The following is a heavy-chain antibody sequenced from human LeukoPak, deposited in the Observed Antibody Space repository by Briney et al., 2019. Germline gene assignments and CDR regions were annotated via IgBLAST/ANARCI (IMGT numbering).Heavy chain of an antibody. J-gene: IGHJ6*03. CDR3: ARDRRAPYYGFRSGYIDHYYMDV. CDR2: IKQDGSEK. V-gene: IGHV3-7*01. CDR1: GFTFSSYW. D-gene: IGHD3-3*01. Sequence: GGSLRLSCAASGFTFSSYWMSWVRQAPGKGLEWVANIKQDGSEKYYVDSVKGRFTISRDNAKNSLYLQMNSLRAEGTAVYYCARDRRAPYYGFRSGYIDHYYMDVWGKGTTVTVSS.